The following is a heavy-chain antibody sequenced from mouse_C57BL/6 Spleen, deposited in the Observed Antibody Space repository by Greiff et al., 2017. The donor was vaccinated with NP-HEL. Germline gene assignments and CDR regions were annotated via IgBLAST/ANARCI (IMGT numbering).Heavy chain of an antibody. V-gene: IGHV1-50*01. CDR2: IDPSDSYT. D-gene: IGHD1-1*01. Sequence: QVQLQQPGAELVKPGASVKLSCKASGYTFTSYWMQWVKQRPGQGLEWIGEIDPSDSYTNYNQKFKGKATLTVDTSSSTAYMQLSSLTSEDAAVYYCARRGAYYGSPWFAYWGQGTLVTVSA. CDR1: GYTFTSYW. CDR3: ARRGAYYGSPWFAY. J-gene: IGHJ3*01.